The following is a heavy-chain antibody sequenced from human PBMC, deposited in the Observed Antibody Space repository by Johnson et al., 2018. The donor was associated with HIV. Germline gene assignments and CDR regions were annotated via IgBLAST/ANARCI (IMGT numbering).Heavy chain of an antibody. CDR3: ASPSAVDAFDI. J-gene: IGHJ3*02. V-gene: IGHV3-9*01. Sequence: VQLVESGGGVVQPGRSLRLSCAASGFTFDDYAMHWVRQAPGKGLEWVSGISWNSGSIGYADSVKGRFTISRDNAKNSLYLLMNNQRAEDTAVYFCASPSAVDAFDIWGQGTMVTVSS. CDR2: ISWNSGSI. CDR1: GFTFDDYA.